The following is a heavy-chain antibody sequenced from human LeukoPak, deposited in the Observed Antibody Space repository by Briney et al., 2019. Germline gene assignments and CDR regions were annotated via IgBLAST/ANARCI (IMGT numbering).Heavy chain of an antibody. CDR2: ISSSSSYI. J-gene: IGHJ4*02. Sequence: GGSLRLSCAASGFTFSSYWMSWVRQAPGKGLEWVSSISSSSSYIYYADSVKGRFTISRDNAKNSLYLQMNSLRAEDTAVYYCARGGVAAAGSDYWGQGTLVTVSS. CDR1: GFTFSSYW. V-gene: IGHV3-21*01. CDR3: ARGGVAAAGSDY. D-gene: IGHD6-13*01.